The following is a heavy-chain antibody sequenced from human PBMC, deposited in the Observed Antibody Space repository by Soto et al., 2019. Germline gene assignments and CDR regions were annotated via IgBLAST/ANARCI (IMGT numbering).Heavy chain of an antibody. D-gene: IGHD2-2*03. Sequence: ASVKVSCKASGYTFTSYGISWVRQAPGQGLEWMGWISAYNGNTNYAQKLQGRVTMTTDTSTSTAYMELGSLRSDDTAVYYCARDGYCSSTSCSDGMDVWGQGTTVTVSS. V-gene: IGHV1-18*01. CDR3: ARDGYCSSTSCSDGMDV. J-gene: IGHJ6*02. CDR1: GYTFTSYG. CDR2: ISAYNGNT.